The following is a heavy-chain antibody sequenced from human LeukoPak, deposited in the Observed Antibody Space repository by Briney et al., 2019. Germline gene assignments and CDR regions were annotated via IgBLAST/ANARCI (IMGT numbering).Heavy chain of an antibody. D-gene: IGHD4-23*01. V-gene: IGHV4-34*01. CDR2: INHSGST. Sequence: SETLSLTCAVYGGSFSGYYWSWIRQPPGKGLEWIGEINHSGSTNYNPSLKSRVTISVDTSKNQFSLKLSSVTAADTAVYYYARRSMGGNPFDYWGQGTLVTVSS. CDR1: GGSFSGYY. J-gene: IGHJ4*02. CDR3: ARRSMGGNPFDY.